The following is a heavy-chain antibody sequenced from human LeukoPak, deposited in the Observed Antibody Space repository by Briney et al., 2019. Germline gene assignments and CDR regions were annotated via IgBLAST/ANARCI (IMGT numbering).Heavy chain of an antibody. CDR2: INPNSGGT. CDR3: ARDPVELATTEYDY. CDR1: GYTFTGYY. D-gene: IGHD5-24*01. V-gene: IGHV1-2*02. Sequence: ASVKVSRKASGYTFTGYYMHWVRQAPGQGLEWMGWINPNSGGTNYAQKFQGRVTMTRDTSISTAYMELSRLRSDDTAVYYCARDPVELATTEYDYWGQGTLVTVSS. J-gene: IGHJ4*02.